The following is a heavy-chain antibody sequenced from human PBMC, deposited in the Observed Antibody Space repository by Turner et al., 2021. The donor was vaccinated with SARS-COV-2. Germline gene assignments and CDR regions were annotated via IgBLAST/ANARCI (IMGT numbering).Heavy chain of an antibody. D-gene: IGHD6-19*01. CDR1: GGSISSYY. V-gene: IGHV4-59*08. Sequence: QVQLQESGPGLVKPSETLSLTCTVSGGSISSYYWSWIRQPPGKGLEWIGYIHYSGSTNYNPSLKSRVTISVDTSKNQFSLKLSSVTAADTAVYYCARQGFSGWDGGGMDVWGQGTTVTVSS. CDR3: ARQGFSGWDGGGMDV. CDR2: IHYSGST. J-gene: IGHJ6*02.